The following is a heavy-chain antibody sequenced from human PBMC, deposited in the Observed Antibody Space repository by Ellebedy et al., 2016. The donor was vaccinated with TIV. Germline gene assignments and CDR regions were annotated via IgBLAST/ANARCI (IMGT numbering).Heavy chain of an antibody. V-gene: IGHV3-33*05. Sequence: GESLKISCAASGFTFSHYGMHWVRQAPGKGLEWVAVVAHDGGFKYYADSVRGRFTISRDNSKNTLYLHMNSLRAEDTAVYYCARDIRSRWYDCWGQGILVTVSS. D-gene: IGHD6-13*01. CDR2: VAHDGGFK. CDR3: ARDIRSRWYDC. J-gene: IGHJ4*02. CDR1: GFTFSHYG.